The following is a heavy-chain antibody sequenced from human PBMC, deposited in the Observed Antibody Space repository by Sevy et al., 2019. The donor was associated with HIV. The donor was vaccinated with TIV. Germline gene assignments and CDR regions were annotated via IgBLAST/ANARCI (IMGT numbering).Heavy chain of an antibody. D-gene: IGHD2-2*01. CDR1: GFTFNNYV. CDR2: ISHGGGTT. V-gene: IGHV3-23*01. J-gene: IGHJ4*02. Sequence: GGSLRLSCAASGFTFNNYVMNWVRQAPGKGLEWVSVISHGGGTTYYADSVKGRFTLSRDDSKDTVYLEMNSLRAEDTAVYYCARRYLPSAPPALDYWGQGTLVTVSS. CDR3: ARRYLPSAPPALDY.